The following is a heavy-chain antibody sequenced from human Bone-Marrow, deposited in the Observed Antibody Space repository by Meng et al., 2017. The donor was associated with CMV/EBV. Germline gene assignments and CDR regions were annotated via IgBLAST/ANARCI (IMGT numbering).Heavy chain of an antibody. CDR1: GGSISSSSYY. V-gene: IGHV4-61*05. CDR2: IYYSGST. D-gene: IGHD6-19*01. Sequence: SETLSLTCTVSGGSISSSSYYWGWIRQPPGKGLEWIGYIYYSGSTNYNPSLKSRVTISVDTSKNQFSLKLSSVTAADTAVYYCARVTTSSGWYGMDVWGQGTTVTVSS. J-gene: IGHJ6*02. CDR3: ARVTTSSGWYGMDV.